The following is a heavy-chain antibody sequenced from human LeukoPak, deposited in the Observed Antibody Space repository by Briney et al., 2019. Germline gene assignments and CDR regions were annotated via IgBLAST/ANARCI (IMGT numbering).Heavy chain of an antibody. CDR1: GFSLDSHW. V-gene: IGHV3-74*01. CDR3: ARGTSSGWPDYLDY. D-gene: IGHD6-19*01. Sequence: GGSLRLSCTASGFSLDSHWMHWVRQVPGKGLVWLSRINADGQSVGYADSVRGRFTISRDNARNTVHLQTNSLRPEDTAVYYCARGTSSGWPDYLDYWGQGTLVSVSS. CDR2: INADGQSV. J-gene: IGHJ4*02.